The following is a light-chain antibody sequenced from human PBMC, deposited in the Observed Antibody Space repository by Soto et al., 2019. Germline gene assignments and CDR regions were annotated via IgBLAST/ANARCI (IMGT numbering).Light chain of an antibody. Sequence: EIVLTQSPDTLSLSPGERVTLSCRADKSVSNTLLTWFQQKPGQAPRLVIFGTSNRAPGIPDGFIGSGSGTDFTLTISRLEPDDFAVYYCQHYGDSSWTFGQGTKV. CDR3: QHYGDSSWT. CDR2: GTS. CDR1: KSVSNTL. J-gene: IGKJ1*01. V-gene: IGKV3-20*01.